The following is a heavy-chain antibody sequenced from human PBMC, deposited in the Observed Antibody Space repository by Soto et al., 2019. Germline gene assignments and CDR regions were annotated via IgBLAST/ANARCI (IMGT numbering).Heavy chain of an antibody. CDR1: GGSLSSYY. Sequence: SETLSLTCTVSGGSLSSYYWSWIRQPPGKGLEWIGYIYYSGSTNYNPSLKSRVTISVDTSKNQFSLKLSSVTAADTAVYYCARGYYDILTGYYKNYYYYMDVWGKGTTVTVSS. V-gene: IGHV4-59*01. CDR2: IYYSGST. J-gene: IGHJ6*03. D-gene: IGHD3-9*01. CDR3: ARGYYDILTGYYKNYYYYMDV.